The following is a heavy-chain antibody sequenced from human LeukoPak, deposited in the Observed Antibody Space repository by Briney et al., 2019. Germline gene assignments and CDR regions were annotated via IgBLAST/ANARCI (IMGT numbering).Heavy chain of an antibody. V-gene: IGHV3-23*01. CDR1: GFTFSSYG. CDR2: IRGSGDIT. D-gene: IGHD6-13*01. J-gene: IGHJ4*02. Sequence: GGTLRLSCAASGFTFSSYGMSWVRQAPGKGLEWVSGIRGSGDITFYADSVKGRFTISRDNAKNSLYLQMNSLRAEDTAVYYCARGTRGNIAAAGHFDYWGQGTLVTVSS. CDR3: ARGTRGNIAAAGHFDY.